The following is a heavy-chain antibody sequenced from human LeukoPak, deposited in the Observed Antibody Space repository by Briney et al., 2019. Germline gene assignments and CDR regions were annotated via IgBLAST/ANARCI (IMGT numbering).Heavy chain of an antibody. CDR2: LNPNTGHA. D-gene: IGHD5-24*01. CDR3: AKDRDGADRIVL. CDR1: AYDFTGYY. J-gene: IGHJ4*02. V-gene: IGHV1-2*06. Sequence: ASVKVSCKVVAYDFTGYYIHWARQAPGQGPEWMGRLNPNTGHAVYAFKFQGRVTITRDTSSNTAYMEVTRLTSDDTALYYCAKDRDGADRIVLWGQGTLVTVSS.